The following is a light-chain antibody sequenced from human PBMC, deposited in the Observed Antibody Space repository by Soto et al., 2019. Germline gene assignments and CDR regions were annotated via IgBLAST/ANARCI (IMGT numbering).Light chain of an antibody. Sequence: QCALTQPPSASGTPGQRVTISCSGSSSNIGGNPVNWYQQLPGTAPKLLIYNNNQRPSGVPDRFSGSKSGTSASLAISGLQSEDEADYYCAAWHDSLNGPVFGGGTKLTVL. V-gene: IGLV1-44*01. CDR3: AAWHDSLNGPV. CDR1: SSNIGGNP. J-gene: IGLJ3*02. CDR2: NNN.